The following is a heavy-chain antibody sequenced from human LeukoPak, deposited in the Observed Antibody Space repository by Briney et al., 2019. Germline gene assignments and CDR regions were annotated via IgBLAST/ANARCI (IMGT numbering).Heavy chain of an antibody. Sequence: SETLSLTCTVSGGSISSYYWSWIRQPPGKGLEWIGYIYTSGSTNYNPSLKSRVTISVDTSKNQCSLKLSSVTAADTAVYYCARWVSRVHVFDIWGQGTMVTVSS. D-gene: IGHD1-1*01. CDR2: IYTSGST. V-gene: IGHV4-4*09. CDR1: GGSISSYY. J-gene: IGHJ3*02. CDR3: ARWVSRVHVFDI.